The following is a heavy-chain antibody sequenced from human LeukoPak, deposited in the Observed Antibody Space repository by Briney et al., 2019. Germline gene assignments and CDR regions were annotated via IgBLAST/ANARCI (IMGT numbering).Heavy chain of an antibody. V-gene: IGHV1-69*05. J-gene: IGHJ2*01. D-gene: IGHD1-26*01. CDR1: GGTFSSYA. CDR3: AREGLLRRWYFDL. Sequence: GASVKVSCKASGGTFSSYAISWVRQAPGQGLEWMGGIIPIFGTANYAQKFQGRVTITTDESMSTAYMELSSLRSEDTAVYYCAREGLLRRWYFDLWGRGTLVTVSS. CDR2: IIPIFGTA.